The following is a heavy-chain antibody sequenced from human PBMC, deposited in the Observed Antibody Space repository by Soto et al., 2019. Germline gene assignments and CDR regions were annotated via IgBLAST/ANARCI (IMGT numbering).Heavy chain of an antibody. CDR1: GGSFSDYY. J-gene: IGHJ4*02. V-gene: IGHV4-34*01. CDR3: ARTSRFAY. Sequence: QVLLQQWGAGLLKPSETLSLTCAVYGGSFSDYYWSWIRQPPGKGLEWMGEINHSGSTNYNPSLKSRVRISVDPPKSQSSLRLSSVTAADAAVYYCARTSRFAYWGQGTLVTVSS. CDR2: INHSGST. D-gene: IGHD6-6*01.